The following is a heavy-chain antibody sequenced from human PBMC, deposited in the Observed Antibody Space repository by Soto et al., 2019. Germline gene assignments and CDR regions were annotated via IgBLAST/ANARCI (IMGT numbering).Heavy chain of an antibody. Sequence: GGSLRLSCAASGFTFSSYAMSWVRQAPGKGLEWVSAISGSGGSTYYADSVKGRFTISRDNSKNTLYLQMNSLRAEDTAVYYCAKDLLYVPPRYGSGSYWDYWGQGTLVTVSS. CDR2: ISGSGGST. D-gene: IGHD3-10*01. CDR3: AKDLLYVPPRYGSGSYWDY. J-gene: IGHJ4*02. V-gene: IGHV3-23*01. CDR1: GFTFSSYA.